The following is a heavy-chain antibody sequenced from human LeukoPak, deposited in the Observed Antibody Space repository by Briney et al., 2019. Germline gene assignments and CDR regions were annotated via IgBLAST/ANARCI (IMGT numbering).Heavy chain of an antibody. CDR3: ARALPPFDY. CDR1: GGSISDYY. D-gene: IGHD2-15*01. V-gene: IGHV4-4*07. J-gene: IGHJ4*02. CDR2: IYTSGAT. Sequence: SETLSLTCTVSGGSISDYYWNWLRQPAGKGLEWIGRIYTSGATNYNPALNSRVTMSVDTSKKQFSLKLSSVTAADTAVYYCARALPPFDYWGQGTLVTVSS.